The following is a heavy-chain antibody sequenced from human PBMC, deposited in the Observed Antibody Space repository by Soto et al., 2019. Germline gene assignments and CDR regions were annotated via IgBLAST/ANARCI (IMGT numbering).Heavy chain of an antibody. Sequence: QITLKESGPTLVKPTQTLTLTCTFSGFSLSTSGVGVGWIRQPPGKALEWLALIYWDDDKRYRSSLKSRLTITKDTSKNQVVLTMTNMAPVDTATYYCARRSGGTYPDMYYFDYWGQGTLVTVSS. CDR3: ARRSGGTYPDMYYFDY. CDR1: GFSLSTSGVG. V-gene: IGHV2-5*02. J-gene: IGHJ4*02. CDR2: IYWDDDK. D-gene: IGHD1-26*01.